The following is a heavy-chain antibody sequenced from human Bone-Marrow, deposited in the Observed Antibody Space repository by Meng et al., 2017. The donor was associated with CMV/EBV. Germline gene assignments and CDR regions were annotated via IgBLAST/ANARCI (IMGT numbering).Heavy chain of an antibody. CDR1: GYTLTSYD. Sequence: ASVKVSCKASGYTLTSYDINWVRQATGQGLEWMGWMNPNSGNTGYAQKFQGRVTMTRNTSISTAYMELSSLRSEDTAVYYCAVSPYSGSWYRPAERAFDIWGQGTMVIVSS. D-gene: IGHD6-13*01. CDR2: MNPNSGNT. CDR3: AVSPYSGSWYRPAERAFDI. J-gene: IGHJ3*02. V-gene: IGHV1-8*01.